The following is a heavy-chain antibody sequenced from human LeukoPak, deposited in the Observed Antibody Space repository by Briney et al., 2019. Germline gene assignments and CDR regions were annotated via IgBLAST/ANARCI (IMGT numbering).Heavy chain of an antibody. D-gene: IGHD2-15*01. CDR2: MNPNSGNT. V-gene: IGHV1-8*01. J-gene: IGHJ5*02. CDR1: GYTFTSYD. Sequence: GAPVKVSCKASGYTFTSYDINWVRQATGQGLEWMGWMNPNSGNTGYAQKFQGRVTMTRNTSISTAYMELSSLRSEDTAVYYCARGGYCSGGSCYSHNRFDPWGQGTLVTVSS. CDR3: ARGGYCSGGSCYSHNRFDP.